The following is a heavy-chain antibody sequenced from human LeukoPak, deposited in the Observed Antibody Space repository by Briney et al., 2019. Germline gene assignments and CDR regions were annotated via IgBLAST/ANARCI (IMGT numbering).Heavy chain of an antibody. D-gene: IGHD3-22*01. Sequence: VASVKVSCKASGYTFTSYDINWVRQATGQGLEWMGWVNPNSGNTGYAQKFQGRVTMTRNTSISTTYMELSSLRSEDTAVYYCARGHGTMIVVATDAFDIWGQGTMVTVSS. CDR3: ARGHGTMIVVATDAFDI. V-gene: IGHV1-8*01. CDR1: GYTFTSYD. J-gene: IGHJ3*02. CDR2: VNPNSGNT.